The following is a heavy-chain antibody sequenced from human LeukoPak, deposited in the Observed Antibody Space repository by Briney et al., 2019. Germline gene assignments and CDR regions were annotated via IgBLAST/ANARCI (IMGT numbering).Heavy chain of an antibody. CDR2: ISYDGSNK. Sequence: QSGGSLRLSCAASGFTFSSYGMHWVRQAPGKGLEWVAVISYDGSNKYYADSVKGRFTISRDNSKNTLYLQMNSLRAEDTAAYYCAKQWGCSSTSCYSSYYYYGMDVWGQGTTVTVSS. CDR1: GFTFSSYG. CDR3: AKQWGCSSTSCYSSYYYYGMDV. D-gene: IGHD2-2*02. J-gene: IGHJ6*02. V-gene: IGHV3-30*18.